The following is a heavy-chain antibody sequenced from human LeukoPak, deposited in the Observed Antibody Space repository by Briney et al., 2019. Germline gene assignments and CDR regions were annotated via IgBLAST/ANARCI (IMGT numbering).Heavy chain of an antibody. CDR1: GFMLNDYS. Sequence: RPGGSLRLSCAASGFMLNDYSMNWVRQAPGKGLEWVSYISSGGSTIYYADSVKGRFTISRDNAKNSLFLQMNSLRDEDTAMYYCARGEAIAVAPGCDYWGQGILVTVSS. V-gene: IGHV3-48*02. D-gene: IGHD6-19*01. J-gene: IGHJ4*02. CDR2: ISSGGSTI. CDR3: ARGEAIAVAPGCDY.